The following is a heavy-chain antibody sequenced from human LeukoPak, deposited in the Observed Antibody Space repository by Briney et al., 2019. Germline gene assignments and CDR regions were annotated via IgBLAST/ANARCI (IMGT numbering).Heavy chain of an antibody. D-gene: IGHD2-15*01. J-gene: IGHJ5*02. V-gene: IGHV1-2*02. CDR2: INPNSGCT. Sequence: ASVKLSCKASGYIFTGFYIHWVRQPPGQGLEWMGWINPNSGCTKYARKFQGRVTMNRNTSISTVYIELSRMRSDDAVVYYCARGYVTTWYGWFDPWGQGTLVIVSS. CDR3: ARGYVTTWYGWFDP. CDR1: GYIFTGFY.